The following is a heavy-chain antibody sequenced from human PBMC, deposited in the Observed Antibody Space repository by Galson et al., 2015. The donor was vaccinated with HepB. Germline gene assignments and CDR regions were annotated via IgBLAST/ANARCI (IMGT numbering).Heavy chain of an antibody. CDR1: GYTFTAYA. J-gene: IGHJ4*02. CDR3: AHTTMLRGVFFDH. CDR2: INTDNGNT. D-gene: IGHD3-10*01. Sequence: SVKVSCKASGYTFTAYAMHWVRQAPGQRLEWMGWINTDNGNTKYSQKFQGRVTITRDTSASTAYMELSSLRSEDTAVYYCAHTTMLRGVFFDHWGQGTLVTVSS. V-gene: IGHV1-3*04.